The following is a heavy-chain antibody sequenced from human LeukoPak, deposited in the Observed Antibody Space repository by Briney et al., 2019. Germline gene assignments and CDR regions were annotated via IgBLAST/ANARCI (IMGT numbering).Heavy chain of an antibody. V-gene: IGHV1-69*05. Sequence: ASVKVSCKASGGTFSSYAISWVRQAPGQGLEWMGRIIPIFGTANYAQKFQGRVTITTDESTSTAYMELSSLRSEDTAVYYCARGITGTTEDYYYYMDVWGKGTTVTVSS. CDR3: ARGITGTTEDYYYYMDV. D-gene: IGHD1-7*01. CDR1: GGTFSSYA. CDR2: IIPIFGTA. J-gene: IGHJ6*03.